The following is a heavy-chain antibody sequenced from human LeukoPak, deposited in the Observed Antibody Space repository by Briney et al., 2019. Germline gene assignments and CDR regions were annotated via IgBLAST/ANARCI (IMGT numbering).Heavy chain of an antibody. J-gene: IGHJ6*02. V-gene: IGHV4-59*08. Sequence: TPSETLSLTCTVSGGSISSYYWSWIRQPPGKGLEWIGYIYYSGSTNYNPSLKSRVTISVDTSKNQFSLKLSSVTAADTAVYYCASRGDELNYYYYGMDVWGQGTTVTVSS. CDR1: GGSISSYY. CDR3: ASRGDELNYYYYGMDV. D-gene: IGHD3-16*01. CDR2: IYYSGST.